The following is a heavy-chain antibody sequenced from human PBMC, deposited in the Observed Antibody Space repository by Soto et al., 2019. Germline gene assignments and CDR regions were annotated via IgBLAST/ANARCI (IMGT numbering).Heavy chain of an antibody. CDR3: ASPKA. CDR2: IYNTGST. V-gene: IGHV4-59*08. CDR1: SGSVSSYY. J-gene: IGHJ5*02. Sequence: SETLSLTCTVSSGSVSSYYWSWIRQPPGKGLEWIGYIYNTGSTDYNPSLKSRVTISLDTSKNQFSLKLSSVTAADTAVYYCASPKAWGQGTLVTVSS.